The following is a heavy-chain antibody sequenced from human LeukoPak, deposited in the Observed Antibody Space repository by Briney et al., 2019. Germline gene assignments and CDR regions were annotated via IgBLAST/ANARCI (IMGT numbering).Heavy chain of an antibody. Sequence: ASVKVSCKASGYTFTSYGISWVRQAPGQGLEWMGWIRACNGNTNYAQKLQGRVTMTTDTSTSTAYMELRSLRSDDTAVYYCARERAGSWGYDILTGYYPFDYWGQGTLVTVSS. J-gene: IGHJ4*02. D-gene: IGHD3-9*01. CDR2: IRACNGNT. V-gene: IGHV1-18*01. CDR3: ARERAGSWGYDILTGYYPFDY. CDR1: GYTFTSYG.